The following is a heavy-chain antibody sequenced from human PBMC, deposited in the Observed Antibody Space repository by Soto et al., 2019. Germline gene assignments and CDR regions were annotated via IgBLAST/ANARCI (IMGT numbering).Heavy chain of an antibody. CDR3: ARAGSYRFDY. D-gene: IGHD3-16*02. Sequence: GGSLRVSCTPSGFYFSTYWMHWVRQAPGEGLAWVSRINMDGTTINYADSVKGRFTISRDNAKSTLYLQMNSLRDDDTAVYYCARAGSYRFDYWGLGTLVTVSS. J-gene: IGHJ4*02. CDR1: GFYFSTYW. V-gene: IGHV3-74*01. CDR2: INMDGTTI.